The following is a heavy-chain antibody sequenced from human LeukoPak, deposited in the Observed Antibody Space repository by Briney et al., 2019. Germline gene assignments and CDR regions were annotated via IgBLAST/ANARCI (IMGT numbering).Heavy chain of an antibody. CDR2: IYYSGST. J-gene: IGHJ4*02. V-gene: IGHV4-31*03. CDR3: ARCTVITTNTIDY. D-gene: IGHD3-16*01. Sequence: SETLSLTCTVSGGSISSNNYYWSWIRQHPGQGLEWIGYIYYSGSTYYNPSLKSRVTISVDTSKNQFSLKLSSVTAADTAVYYCARCTVITTNTIDYWGQGTLVTVSS. CDR1: GGSISSNNYY.